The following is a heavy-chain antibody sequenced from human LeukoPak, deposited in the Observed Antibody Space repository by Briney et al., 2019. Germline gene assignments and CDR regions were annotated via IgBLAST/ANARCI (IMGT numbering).Heavy chain of an antibody. Sequence: ASVKVSCKASGYTFTGYYMRWVRQAPGQGLGWMGWINPNSGGTNYAQKFQGRVTMTRDTSISTAYMELSRLRSDDTAVYYCARDYGSGWDGDYWGQGTLVTVSS. V-gene: IGHV1-2*02. CDR3: ARDYGSGWDGDY. D-gene: IGHD6-19*01. CDR1: GYTFTGYY. CDR2: INPNSGGT. J-gene: IGHJ4*02.